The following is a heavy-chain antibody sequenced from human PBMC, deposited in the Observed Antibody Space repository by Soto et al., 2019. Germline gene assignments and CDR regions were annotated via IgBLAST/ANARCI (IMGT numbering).Heavy chain of an antibody. CDR3: ARVGMGRGIVGAAFDY. V-gene: IGHV3-30*04. CDR2: ISYDGSNK. J-gene: IGHJ4*02. Sequence: GGSLRLSCAASGFTFSSYAMHWVRQAPGKGLEWVAVISYDGSNKYYADSVKGRFTISRDNSKNTLYLQMNSLRAEDTAVYYCARVGMGRGIVGAAFDYWGQGTLVTVSS. CDR1: GFTFSSYA. D-gene: IGHD1-26*01.